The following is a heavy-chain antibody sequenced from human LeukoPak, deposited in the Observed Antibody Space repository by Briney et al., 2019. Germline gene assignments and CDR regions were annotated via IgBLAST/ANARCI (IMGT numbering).Heavy chain of an antibody. CDR2: IYYSGST. CDR3: ARRPKPLRNWTTPGSPYYYYMDV. Sequence: SETLSLTCTVSGGSISCSSYYWGWIRQPPGKGLEWIGSIYYSGSTYYNPSLKSRVTISVDTSKNQFSLKLSSVTAADTAVYYCARRPKPLRNWTTPGSPYYYYMDVWGKGTTVTVSS. J-gene: IGHJ6*03. CDR1: GGSISCSSYY. V-gene: IGHV4-39*01. D-gene: IGHD1-1*01.